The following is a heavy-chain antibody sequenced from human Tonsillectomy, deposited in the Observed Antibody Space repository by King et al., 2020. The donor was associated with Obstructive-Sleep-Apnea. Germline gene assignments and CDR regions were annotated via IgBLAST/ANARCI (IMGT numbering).Heavy chain of an antibody. J-gene: IGHJ6*02. Sequence: VQLVESGGGLVKPGGSLRLSCAASGFTFSSYTMNWVSQAPGKGLEWVSSISSTSGYIYSADSLKGRFTISRDNAKNSLYLQMNSLRAEDTAVYYCARDGEDIVPAGSVDYYYYGMDVWGQGTTVTVSS. CDR1: GFTFSSYT. CDR3: ARDGEDIVPAGSVDYYYYGMDV. D-gene: IGHD2-2*01. CDR2: ISSTSGYI. V-gene: IGHV3-21*01.